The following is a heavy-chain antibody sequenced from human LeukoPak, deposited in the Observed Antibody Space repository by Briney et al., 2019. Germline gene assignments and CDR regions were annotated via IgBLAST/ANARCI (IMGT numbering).Heavy chain of an antibody. V-gene: IGHV4-39*01. CDR1: GDSISTSSYY. CDR3: ARHKDYYYSYMDV. J-gene: IGHJ6*03. Sequence: SETLSLTCSVSGDSISTSSYYWVWIRQPPGKGLEWIGTIYYSGSTYYNPSLTSRVTISVDTSKNQFPLKLSSVTAADTAVYYCARHKDYYYSYMDVWGKGTTVTISS. CDR2: IYYSGST.